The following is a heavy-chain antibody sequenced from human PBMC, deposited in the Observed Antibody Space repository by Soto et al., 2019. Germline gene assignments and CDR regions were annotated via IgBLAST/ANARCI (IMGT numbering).Heavy chain of an antibody. Sequence: QITLNESGPTVVNPAETLTLTCTFSGFSLTTSGVGVGWIRQSPGKAPEWLALIYWDDDKRYSASLKSRLTITKDTSKNHVVLTMASVDPADTATYYCAHRILRTVFGLVTTTAIYFDFWGQGTPVVVSS. CDR1: GFSLTTSGVG. CDR3: AHRILRTVFGLVTTTAIYFDF. V-gene: IGHV2-5*02. J-gene: IGHJ4*02. D-gene: IGHD3-3*01. CDR2: IYWDDDK.